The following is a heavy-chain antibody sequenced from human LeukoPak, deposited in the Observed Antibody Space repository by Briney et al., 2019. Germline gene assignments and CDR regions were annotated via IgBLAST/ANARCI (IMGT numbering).Heavy chain of an antibody. CDR3: ARSRVRGSPHPNAFDI. V-gene: IGHV1-18*04. CDR2: ISDYDGNT. Sequence: GASVKVSCKASGYTFTGYYMHWVRQAPGQGLEWMGWISDYDGNTNYAQNVQGRVTMTTDTSTSTAYMELRSLRSDDTAVYYCARSRVRGSPHPNAFDIWGQGTKVTVSS. D-gene: IGHD3-10*01. J-gene: IGHJ3*02. CDR1: GYTFTGYY.